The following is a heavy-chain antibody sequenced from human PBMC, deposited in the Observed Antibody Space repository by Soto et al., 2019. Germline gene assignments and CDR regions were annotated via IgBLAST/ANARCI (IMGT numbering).Heavy chain of an antibody. CDR1: GFTFSSYG. D-gene: IGHD3-3*01. CDR2: IWYDGSNK. Sequence: QVQLVESGGGVVQPGRSLRLSCAASGFTFSSYGMHWVRQAPGKGLEWVAVIWYDGSNKYYADSVKGRFTISRDNSKNTLYLQMSSLRAEDTAVYYCARDFHDFWSSSSYYYGTDVWGQGTTVTVSS. CDR3: ARDFHDFWSSSSYYYGTDV. J-gene: IGHJ6*02. V-gene: IGHV3-33*01.